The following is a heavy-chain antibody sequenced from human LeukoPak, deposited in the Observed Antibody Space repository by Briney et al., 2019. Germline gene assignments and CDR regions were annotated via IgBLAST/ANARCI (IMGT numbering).Heavy chain of an antibody. V-gene: IGHV4-34*01. CDR3: ARERFFDY. CDR1: GGSFSGYY. Sequence: SETLSLTCAVYGGSFSGYYWSWIRQPPGKGLEWIGEINHSGSTNYNPSLKSRVTISVDTSKNQFSLKLSSVTAADTAVYYCARERFFDYWGQGTLVTVSS. D-gene: IGHD3-16*01. J-gene: IGHJ4*02. CDR2: INHSGST.